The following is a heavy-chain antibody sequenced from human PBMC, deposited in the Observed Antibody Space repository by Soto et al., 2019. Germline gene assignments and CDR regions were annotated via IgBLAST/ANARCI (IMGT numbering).Heavy chain of an antibody. V-gene: IGHV4-30-4*01. CDR3: ARSDSSGTLGVDY. J-gene: IGHJ4*02. D-gene: IGHD3-22*01. Sequence: SSETLSLTCTVSGGSISSGDYYWSWIRQPPGKGLEWIGYIYYSGSTYYNPSLKSRVTISVDTSKNQFSLKLSSVTAADTAVYYCARSDSSGTLGVDYWGQGTLVTVSS. CDR1: GGSISSGDYY. CDR2: IYYSGST.